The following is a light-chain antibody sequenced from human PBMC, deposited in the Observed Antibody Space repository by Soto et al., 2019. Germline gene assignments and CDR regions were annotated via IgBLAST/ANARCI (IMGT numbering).Light chain of an antibody. CDR2: GAS. CDR3: HQYGSAPYT. J-gene: IGKJ2*01. CDR1: QSVSSNY. V-gene: IGKV3-20*01. Sequence: EIVLTQSPGTLSLSPGERATLSCRASQSVSSNYLAWYQQKPGQAPRLLIYGASSRATGIPDRFSGSGSGTDFTLIISRLEPEDFAVYYCHQYGSAPYTFGQGTKLEIK.